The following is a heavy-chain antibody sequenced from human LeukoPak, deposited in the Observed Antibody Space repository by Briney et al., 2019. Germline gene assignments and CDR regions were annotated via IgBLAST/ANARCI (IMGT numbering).Heavy chain of an antibody. CDR3: AKGLGVLRYFDWLLSLDY. V-gene: IGHV3-30*04. CDR2: ISYDGSNK. D-gene: IGHD3-9*01. CDR1: GFTFSSYA. J-gene: IGHJ4*02. Sequence: AGGSLRLSCAASGFTFSSYAMHWVRQAPGKGLEWVAVISYDGSNKYYADSVKGRFTISRDNSKNTLYLQMNSLRAEDTAVYYCAKGLGVLRYFDWLLSLDYWGQGTLVTVSS.